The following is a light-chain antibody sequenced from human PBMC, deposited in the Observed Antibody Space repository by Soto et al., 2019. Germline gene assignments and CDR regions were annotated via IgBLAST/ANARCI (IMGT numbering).Light chain of an antibody. Sequence: DIQMTQSPSTLSASVGDRVTLTCRASQSISSWLAWYQQKPGKAPKLLIYDASSLESGVPSRFSGSGSGTEFTLTISSLQPDDFATYYCQQYNSYSRTFGQWTKVEIK. J-gene: IGKJ1*01. V-gene: IGKV1-5*01. CDR1: QSISSW. CDR2: DAS. CDR3: QQYNSYSRT.